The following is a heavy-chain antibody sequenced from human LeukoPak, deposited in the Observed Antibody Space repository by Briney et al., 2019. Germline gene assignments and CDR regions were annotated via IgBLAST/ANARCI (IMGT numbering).Heavy chain of an antibody. CDR1: GLPFSSYW. D-gene: IGHD1-26*01. CDR3: VRLGGNYEY. Sequence: PGGSLRLSCGASGLPFSSYWMHWVRQAPGEGLVWVSVIIPDGSSTTYADSVKGRFTISRDNAKITLYLQMNSLRAEDTAIYYCVRLGGNYEYWGKGTLVTVSS. CDR2: IIPDGSST. J-gene: IGHJ4*02. V-gene: IGHV3-74*01.